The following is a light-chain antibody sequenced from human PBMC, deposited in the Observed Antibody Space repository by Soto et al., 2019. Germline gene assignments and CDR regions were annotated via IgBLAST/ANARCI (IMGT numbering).Light chain of an antibody. Sequence: EIVLIQSPATLSLSPGEGATLSCRASQSVSNSLAWYQQNPGQAPRLLIYDASKRATGIPARFSGSGSGTDFTLTISSLEHEDFEVYYCQQRRNWHLTLGGGTKADIK. V-gene: IGKV3-11*01. CDR3: QQRRNWHLT. CDR1: QSVSNS. CDR2: DAS. J-gene: IGKJ4*01.